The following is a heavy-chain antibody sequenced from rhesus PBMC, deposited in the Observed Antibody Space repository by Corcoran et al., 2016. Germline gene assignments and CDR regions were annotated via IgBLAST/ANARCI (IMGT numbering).Heavy chain of an antibody. CDR3: AREGTGYSYSYLDY. CDR2: IYGSSGST. J-gene: IGHJ4*01. D-gene: IGHD5-12*01. V-gene: IGHV4S7*01. Sequence: QLQLQESGPGLVKPSETLSVTCAVSGGSISSGYDWSWIRQPPGKGLEWIGYIYGSSGSTNYNPSLKNRVTISKDTSKNQFSLKLSSVTAADTAVYYCAREGTGYSYSYLDYWGQGVLVTVSS. CDR1: GGSISSGYD.